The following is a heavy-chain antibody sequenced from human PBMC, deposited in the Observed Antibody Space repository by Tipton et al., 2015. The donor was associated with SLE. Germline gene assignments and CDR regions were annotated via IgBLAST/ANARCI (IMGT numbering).Heavy chain of an antibody. D-gene: IGHD3-3*01. J-gene: IGHJ4*02. V-gene: IGHV4-38-2*02. CDR1: GGSISSGFH. CDR3: ASYYDFWSGYRYFDY. CDR2: IYHSGTS. Sequence: LRLSCTVSGGSISSGFHWGWIRQPPGKGLEWIGSIYHSGTSYYNPSLKSRVTISVDTSKNQFSLKLSSVTAADTAVYYCASYYDFWSGYRYFDYWGQGTLVTVSS.